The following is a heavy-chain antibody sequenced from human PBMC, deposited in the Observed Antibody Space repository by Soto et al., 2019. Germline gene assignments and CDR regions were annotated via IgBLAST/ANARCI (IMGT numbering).Heavy chain of an antibody. D-gene: IGHD1-26*01. CDR3: ARQRPTDGRWEFANYYGMDV. J-gene: IGHJ6*02. V-gene: IGHV4-34*12. CDR2: VIHSEST. Sequence: SETLSLTCAVYGGSFSAYYWSWVRQPPGKGLEWIGEVIHSESTKYNPSLKSRVTISVDTSKNQFSLKLSAVTAADTAVYYCARQRPTDGRWEFANYYGMDVWGQGTPVTVSS. CDR1: GGSFSAYY.